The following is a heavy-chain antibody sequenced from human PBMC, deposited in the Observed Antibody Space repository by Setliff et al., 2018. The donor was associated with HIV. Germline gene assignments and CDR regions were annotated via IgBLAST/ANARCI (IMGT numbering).Heavy chain of an antibody. J-gene: IGHJ4*02. CDR1: GDSISTHY. Sequence: SETLSLTCTISGDSISTHYWNWIRQPPGKGLEWIGYINYSGSTNYNPSLKSRVTISLDTSKNQFSLNLRSVTAADTAVYYCARSPVRYCSSTTCSMFFDYWGQGTLVIVS. V-gene: IGHV4-59*11. D-gene: IGHD2-2*01. CDR3: ARSPVRYCSSTTCSMFFDY. CDR2: INYSGST.